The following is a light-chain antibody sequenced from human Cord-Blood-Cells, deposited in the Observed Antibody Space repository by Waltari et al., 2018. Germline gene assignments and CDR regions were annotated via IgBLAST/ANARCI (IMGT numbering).Light chain of an antibody. CDR2: DAS. J-gene: IGKJ3*01. CDR1: QSVSSY. CDR3: QHRSNWPPFT. Sequence: EIVLTQSPATMSLSPGERATLTCRASQSVSSYSAWYQQKPGQAPRLLIYDASNSATGIPARFSGSGSETDLTLTISSLEPEDFSVYYCQHRSNWPPFTFGPGTKVDIK. V-gene: IGKV3-11*01.